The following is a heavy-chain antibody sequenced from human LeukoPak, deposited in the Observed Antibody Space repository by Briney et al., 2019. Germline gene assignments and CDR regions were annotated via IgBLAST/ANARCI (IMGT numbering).Heavy chain of an antibody. CDR1: GFTFNDYY. J-gene: IGHJ5*02. D-gene: IGHD6-25*01. CDR2: INIGGTNT. CDR3: ATDGGGFDT. Sequence: GGSLRLSCAASGFTFNDYYMSWIRQAPGKGLEWLSYINIGGTNTHYADSVKGRFAISRDNAKKSLYLEMNNLRAEDTAVYYCATDGGGFDTWGQGVLVTVSS. V-gene: IGHV3-11*01.